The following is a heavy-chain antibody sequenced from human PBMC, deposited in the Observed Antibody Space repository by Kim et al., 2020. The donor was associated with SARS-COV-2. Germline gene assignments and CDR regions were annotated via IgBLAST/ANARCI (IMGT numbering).Heavy chain of an antibody. CDR3: VKDVFHWQHGF. D-gene: IGHD2-21*01. CDR1: GFSFNNNA. V-gene: IGHV3-23*01. Sequence: GGSLRLSCAASGFSFNNNAMTWVRQAPGKGLEWVSSLGGDGRTFYGNSVKGRFTISRDKSRNTLYLQMTGLRAEDTAVYFCVKDVFHWQHGFWGQGTLVTVSS. CDR2: LGGDGRT. J-gene: IGHJ4*02.